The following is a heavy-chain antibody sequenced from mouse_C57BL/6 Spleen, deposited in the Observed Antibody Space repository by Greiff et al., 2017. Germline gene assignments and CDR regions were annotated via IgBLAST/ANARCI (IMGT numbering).Heavy chain of an antibody. V-gene: IGHV5-17*01. Sequence: EVKLVESGGGLVKPGGSLKLSCAASGFTFSDYGMHWVRQAPEKGLEWVAYISSGSSTIYYADTVKGRFTISRDNAKNTLFLQMTSLRSEDTSMYYCNSNYVGYGGPGTTLTVSS. D-gene: IGHD2-5*01. CDR2: ISSGSSTI. J-gene: IGHJ2*01. CDR1: GFTFSDYG. CDR3: NSNYVGY.